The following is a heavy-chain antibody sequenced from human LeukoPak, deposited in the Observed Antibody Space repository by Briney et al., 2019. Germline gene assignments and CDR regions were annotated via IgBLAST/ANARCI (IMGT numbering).Heavy chain of an antibody. J-gene: IGHJ3*02. CDR1: GGSISSYY. CDR2: IYYSGST. V-gene: IGHV4-59*01. D-gene: IGHD5-18*01. CDR3: ARDGVQLWPDAFDI. Sequence: SETLSLTCTVSGGSISSYYWSWIRQPPGKGLEWIGYIYYSGSTNYSPSLKSRVTISVDTSKNQFSLKLSSVTAADTAVYYCARDGVQLWPDAFDIWGQGTMVTVSS.